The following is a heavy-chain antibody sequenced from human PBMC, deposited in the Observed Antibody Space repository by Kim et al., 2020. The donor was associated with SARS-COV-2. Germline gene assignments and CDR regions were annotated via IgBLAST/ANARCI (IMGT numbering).Heavy chain of an antibody. V-gene: IGHV3-15*01. J-gene: IGHJ4*02. Sequence: GGSLRLSCAASGFTFTRVWLSWVRQAPGKGLEWVGRLRSRVDGGTADYAAPVKGRFTISRDDSKDTLYLQMNGLTTEDTAVYYCTTDYGRSGGLCDGDICYPASLWGQGTLVTVSS. CDR2: LRSRVDGGTA. D-gene: IGHD2-15*01. CDR3: TTDYGRSGGLCDGDICYPASL. CDR1: GFTFTRVW.